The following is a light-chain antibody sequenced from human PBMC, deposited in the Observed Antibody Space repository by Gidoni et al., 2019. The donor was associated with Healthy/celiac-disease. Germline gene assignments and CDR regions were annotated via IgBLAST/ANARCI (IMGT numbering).Light chain of an antibody. CDR2: AAS. J-gene: IGKJ3*01. Sequence: DIQMTQSPSSVSASIGDRVTITCRASQDISNWLAWYLQKPGKAPKLLIYAASSLQSGVPSRFSGSGSGTYFTLTISSLRPEDFATYYCQQGNSFPLTFGPGTKVDIK. CDR1: QDISNW. V-gene: IGKV1-12*01. CDR3: QQGNSFPLT.